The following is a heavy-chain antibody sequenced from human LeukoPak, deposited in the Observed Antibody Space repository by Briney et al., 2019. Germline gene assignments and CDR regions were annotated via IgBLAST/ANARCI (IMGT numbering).Heavy chain of an antibody. CDR3: ARRGGDYELDY. CDR2: INHSGST. CDR1: GGSFSGYY. Sequence: KASETLSLTCAVYGGSFSGYYWSWIRQPPGKGLEWIGEINHSGSTNYNPSLKSRVTISVDTSKNQFSLKLSSVTAADTAVYYCARRGGDYELDYWGQGTLVTVSS. J-gene: IGHJ4*02. V-gene: IGHV4-34*01. D-gene: IGHD4-17*01.